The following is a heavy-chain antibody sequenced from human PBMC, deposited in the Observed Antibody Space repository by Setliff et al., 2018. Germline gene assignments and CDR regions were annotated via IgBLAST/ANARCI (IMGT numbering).Heavy chain of an antibody. V-gene: IGHV1-69*13. J-gene: IGHJ5*01. CDR2: IIPVFRTA. CDR1: GGTFRSDG. D-gene: IGHD6-13*01. CDR3: ARALGGISAAGNNWLDS. Sequence: SVKVSCKASGGTFRSDGFNWVRQAPGQGLEWMGRIIPVFRTAKYAQKFQGRVTITADESTTTAYMELASLRSEDTAVYFCARALGGISAAGNNWLDSWGQGTLVTVSS.